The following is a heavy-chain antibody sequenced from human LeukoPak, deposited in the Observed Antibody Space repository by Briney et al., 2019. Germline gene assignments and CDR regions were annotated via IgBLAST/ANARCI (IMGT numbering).Heavy chain of an antibody. V-gene: IGHV3-21*01. Sequence: GGSLRLSCAASGFTFSSYSMNWVRQAPGKGLEWVSFISSSSSYIYYADSMKGRFTISRDNAKNSLYLQMNSLRAEDTAVYYCARDYSGYDYWGQGTLVTVSS. CDR1: GFTFSSYS. D-gene: IGHD5-12*01. CDR2: ISSSSSYI. J-gene: IGHJ4*02. CDR3: ARDYSGYDY.